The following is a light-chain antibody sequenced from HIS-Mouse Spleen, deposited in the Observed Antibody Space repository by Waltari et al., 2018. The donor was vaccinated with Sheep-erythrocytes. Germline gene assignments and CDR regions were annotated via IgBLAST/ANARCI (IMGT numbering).Light chain of an antibody. CDR2: GAS. CDR3: QQYGSSPRT. CDR1: QSVSSSY. V-gene: IGKV3-20*01. Sequence: EIVLTQSPGTLSLSPGERATLSCRASQSVSSSYLAWYQQKPGQAPRLLIYGASSRATGIADRFSGSGSGTDFTLTISRLGPEDFAVYYCQQYGSSPRTFGQGTKVEIK. J-gene: IGKJ1*01.